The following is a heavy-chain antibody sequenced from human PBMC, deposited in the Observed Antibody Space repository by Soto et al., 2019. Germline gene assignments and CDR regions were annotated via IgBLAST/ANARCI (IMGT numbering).Heavy chain of an antibody. V-gene: IGHV1-24*01. CDR3: ATDLQWLGRGYYYGMDV. J-gene: IGHJ6*02. D-gene: IGHD6-19*01. CDR2: FDPEDGET. CDR1: GYTLTELS. Sequence: ASVKVSCKVSGYTLTELSMHWVRQAPGKGLEWMGGFDPEDGETIYAQKNQGRVTITEDTSTDTAYMGLSSLRSEDTAVYFCATDLQWLGRGYYYGMDVWGQGTTVTVSS.